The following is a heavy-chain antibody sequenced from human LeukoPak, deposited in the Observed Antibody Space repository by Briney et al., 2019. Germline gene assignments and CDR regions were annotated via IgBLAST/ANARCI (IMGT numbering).Heavy chain of an antibody. Sequence: SQTLSLTRTVSGGSLSRGGYYWSWLRQHPGTGLEWIGYIYYSWSPYHNPLLKRRVPISVDTHKHQLSPKLRPVTAADPPVYYCARDGIVGATSGLGYWGQGTLVAVSS. D-gene: IGHD1-26*01. J-gene: IGHJ4*02. V-gene: IGHV4-31*03. CDR2: IYYSWSP. CDR3: ARDGIVGATSGLGY. CDR1: GGSLSRGGYY.